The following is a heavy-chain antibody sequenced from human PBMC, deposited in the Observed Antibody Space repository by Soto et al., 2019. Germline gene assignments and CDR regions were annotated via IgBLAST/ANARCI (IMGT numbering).Heavy chain of an antibody. D-gene: IGHD3-16*01. J-gene: IGHJ4*02. CDR1: GFTFTSYA. Sequence: QVHLVQSGAEVKKPGASVKVSCKASGFTFTSYAITWVRQAPGQGLEWMGWISAYNGNTKYAQNLQGRVTMTTDTSTITDYLELGSLTSADTAVYYCARDFTGWPPDGVDSWGQGTLVTVSS. CDR3: ARDFTGWPPDGVDS. V-gene: IGHV1-18*01. CDR2: ISAYNGNT.